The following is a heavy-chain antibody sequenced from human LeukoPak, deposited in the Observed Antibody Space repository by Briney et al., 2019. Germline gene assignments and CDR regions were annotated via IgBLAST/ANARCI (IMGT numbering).Heavy chain of an antibody. J-gene: IGHJ5*02. D-gene: IGHD4-23*01. CDR3: AKARLHGGFGP. CDR1: GSTFCSYG. V-gene: IGHV3-30*18. Sequence: PGRSQTLYCSASGSTFCSYGIHRGRQAPGKRMEWVAGISYVGSNKYYAESVKGRFTISRDNSTNTLYLHMNTLSAEDTAVSYCAKARLHGGFGPWGQGTLVTVSS. CDR2: ISYVGSNK.